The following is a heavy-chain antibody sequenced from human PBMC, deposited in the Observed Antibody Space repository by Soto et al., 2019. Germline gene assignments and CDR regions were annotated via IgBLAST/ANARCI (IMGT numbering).Heavy chain of an antibody. J-gene: IGHJ4*02. CDR3: AKWGQGPASGPNFDF. V-gene: IGHV1-8*01. CDR1: GYTFTNYD. Sequence: QVQLVQSGAEVKKPGASVKVSCKTSGYTFTNYDINWVRQAPGQGLEWMGWMNPNSGNTGYAQQFQGRVSRTSNTAISTAYMELSGLRSEDSGMYFCAKWGQGPASGPNFDFWGQGTLVTVSS. CDR2: MNPNSGNT. D-gene: IGHD6-13*01.